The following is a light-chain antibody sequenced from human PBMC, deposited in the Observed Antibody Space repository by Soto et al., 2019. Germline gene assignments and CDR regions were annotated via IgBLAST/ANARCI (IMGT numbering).Light chain of an antibody. CDR2: KVS. V-gene: IGKV1-5*03. CDR1: QSISNW. CDR3: QQYYSDSLT. Sequence: DIQMTQSPSTLSASIGDRVTITCRASQSISNWLAWYQQKPGKAPKLLIYKVSSLERGVPSRFSGRGSGTEFTLTISSLQPDDLATYFCQQYYSDSLTFGRGTEVEIK. J-gene: IGKJ1*01.